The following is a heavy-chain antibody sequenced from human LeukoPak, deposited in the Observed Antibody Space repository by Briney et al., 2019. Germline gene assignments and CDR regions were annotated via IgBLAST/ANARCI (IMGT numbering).Heavy chain of an antibody. CDR3: ARGGYSGYDTHYYYYYYMDV. V-gene: IGHV4-39*07. Sequence: SETLSLTCTVSGGSISSSSYYWGWIRQPPGKGLEWIGSIYYSGSTYYNPSLKSRVTISVDTSKNQFSLKLSSVTAADTAVYYCARGGYSGYDTHYYYYYYMDVWGKGTTVTVSS. D-gene: IGHD5-12*01. CDR2: IYYSGST. CDR1: GGSISSSSYY. J-gene: IGHJ6*03.